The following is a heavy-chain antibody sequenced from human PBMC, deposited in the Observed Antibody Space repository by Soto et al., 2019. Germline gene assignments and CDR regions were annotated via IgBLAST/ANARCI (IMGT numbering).Heavy chain of an antibody. J-gene: IGHJ6*02. CDR1: GFTFSSYG. D-gene: IGHD2-15*01. Sequence: HPGGSLRLSCAASGFTFSSYGMNWVRQAPGKGLEWVSYISSSSNTIYYADSVKGRFTISRDNAKNSLYLQMNRLRDEDTAVYYCARESVVLAAKVYYGMDVWGQGTTVTVSS. V-gene: IGHV3-48*02. CDR2: ISSSSNTI. CDR3: ARESVVLAAKVYYGMDV.